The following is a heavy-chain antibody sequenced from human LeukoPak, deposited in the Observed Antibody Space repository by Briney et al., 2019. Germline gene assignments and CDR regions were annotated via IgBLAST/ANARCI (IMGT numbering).Heavy chain of an antibody. CDR3: AKDRGDYGDYVPFDY. Sequence: PGGSLRLSCAASGFTFSSYWMHWVRQAPGKGLVWVSRINSDGSSTSYADSVKGRFTISRDNAKNTLYLQMNSLRAEDTAVYYCAKDRGDYGDYVPFDYWGQGTLVTVSS. CDR1: GFTFSSYW. CDR2: INSDGSST. D-gene: IGHD4-17*01. V-gene: IGHV3-74*01. J-gene: IGHJ4*02.